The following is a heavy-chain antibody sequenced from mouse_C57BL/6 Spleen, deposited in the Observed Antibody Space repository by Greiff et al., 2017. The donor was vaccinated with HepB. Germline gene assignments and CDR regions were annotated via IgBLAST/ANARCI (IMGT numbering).Heavy chain of an antibody. V-gene: IGHV1-64*01. J-gene: IGHJ4*01. Sequence: QVHVKQPGAELVKPGASVKLSCKASGYTFTSYWMHWVKQRPGQGLEWIGMIHPNSGSTNYNEKFKSKATLTVDKSSSTAYMQLSSLTSEDSAVYYCASDYSYAMDYWGQGTSVTVSS. CDR3: ASDYSYAMDY. D-gene: IGHD2-13*01. CDR2: IHPNSGST. CDR1: GYTFTSYW.